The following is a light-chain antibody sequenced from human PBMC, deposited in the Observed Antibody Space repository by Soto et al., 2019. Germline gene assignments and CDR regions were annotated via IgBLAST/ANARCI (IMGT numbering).Light chain of an antibody. J-gene: IGKJ5*01. CDR2: DAS. Sequence: IVLIQSPATLSLSPGERATLSCRASQSVSSYLAWYQQKPGQAPRLLIYDASNRATGIPARFSGSGSGTDFTLTICSLEPEDFAVYYCQQRSNWFITFGQGTRLEIK. CDR3: QQRSNWFIT. V-gene: IGKV3-11*01. CDR1: QSVSSY.